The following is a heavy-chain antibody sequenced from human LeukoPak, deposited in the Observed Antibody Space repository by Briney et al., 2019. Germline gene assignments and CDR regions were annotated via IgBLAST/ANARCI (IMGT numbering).Heavy chain of an antibody. V-gene: IGHV3-23*01. D-gene: IGHD2-2*02. CDR3: AKSPDRPYCSSTSCYKSN. CDR1: GFTFSSYG. J-gene: IGHJ4*02. CDR2: ISGSGGST. Sequence: GGSLRLSCAASGFTFSSYGMSWVRQAPGKGLEWVSAISGSGGSTYYADSVKGRFTISRDNSKNTLYLQMNSLRAEDTAVYYCAKSPDRPYCSSTSCYKSNWGQGTLVTVSS.